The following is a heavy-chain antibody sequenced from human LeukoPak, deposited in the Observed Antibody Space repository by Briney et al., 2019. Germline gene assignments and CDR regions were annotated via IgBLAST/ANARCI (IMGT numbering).Heavy chain of an antibody. D-gene: IGHD2-8*01. CDR2: IHPKRVRT. CDR1: VYIFIGYY. J-gene: IGHJ4*02. Sequence: ASVPVSCKASVYIFIGYYIYWVRQAPGPGLEWMGWIHPKRVRTDYAQKFQGRVIMTKDTSITTVYMELSSLRSDDTAVYYCVRANDLLYFDHWGQGTLASLST. V-gene: IGHV1-2*02. CDR3: VRANDLLYFDH.